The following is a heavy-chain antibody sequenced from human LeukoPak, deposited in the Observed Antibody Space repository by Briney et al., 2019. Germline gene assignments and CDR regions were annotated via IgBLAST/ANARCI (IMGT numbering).Heavy chain of an antibody. D-gene: IGHD3-22*01. V-gene: IGHV3-21*01. Sequence: GGSLRLSCAASGFTFSSYSMNWVRQAPGKGLEWVSSISSSSSYIYYADSAKGRFTISRDNAKNSLYLQMNSLRAEDTAVYYCARDGALYDSSGIKDDYWGQGTLVTVSS. CDR1: GFTFSSYS. J-gene: IGHJ4*02. CDR2: ISSSSSYI. CDR3: ARDGALYDSSGIKDDY.